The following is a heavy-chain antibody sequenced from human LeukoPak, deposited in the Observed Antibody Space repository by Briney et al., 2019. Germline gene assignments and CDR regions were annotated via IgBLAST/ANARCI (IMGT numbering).Heavy chain of an antibody. CDR2: ISGSGGST. V-gene: IGHV3-23*01. J-gene: IGHJ4*02. CDR3: ARITFGGVIVIADYFDY. Sequence: GGSLRLSCAASGFTFSSYATSWVRQAPGKGLEWVSAISGSGGSTYYADSVKGRFTISRDNSKNTLYLQMNSLRAEDTAVYYCARITFGGVIVIADYFDYWGQGTLVTVSS. D-gene: IGHD3-16*02. CDR1: GFTFSSYA.